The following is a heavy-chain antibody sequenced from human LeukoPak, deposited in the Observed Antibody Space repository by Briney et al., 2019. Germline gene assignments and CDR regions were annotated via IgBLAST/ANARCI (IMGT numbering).Heavy chain of an antibody. V-gene: IGHV1-2*02. CDR1: GYTFSGTGWY. J-gene: IGHJ4*02. CDR2: IYPYTGAT. CDR3: ARDGPAQMVDFDY. D-gene: IGHD3-10*01. Sequence: GASVKVSCKASGYTFSGTGWYLYWLRQAPGQGLECMGWIYPYTGATHYGQKFQGRVAMTRDTSISTAYMELSRLRPDDTAVYYCARDGPAQMVDFDYWGQGTLVTVSS.